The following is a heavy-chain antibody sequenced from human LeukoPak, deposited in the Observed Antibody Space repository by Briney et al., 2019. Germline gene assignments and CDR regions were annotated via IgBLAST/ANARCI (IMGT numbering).Heavy chain of an antibody. CDR1: GFTFSDYS. V-gene: IGHV3-48*04. D-gene: IGHD6-13*01. CDR3: ARGSGASSSWAGDYYYGMDV. J-gene: IGHJ6*02. Sequence: GGSLRLSCAASGFTFSDYSMNWVRQAPGKGLEWVSYISFSVNTKYYGDSVKGRFTISRDNSKNTLYLQMNGLGAEDTAVYYCARGSGASSSWAGDYYYGMDVWGQGTTVTVSS. CDR2: ISFSVNTK.